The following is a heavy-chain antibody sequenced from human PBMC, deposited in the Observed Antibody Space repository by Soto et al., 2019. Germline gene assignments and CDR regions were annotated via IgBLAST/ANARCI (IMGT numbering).Heavy chain of an antibody. D-gene: IGHD6-19*01. CDR2: ISAYNGNT. J-gene: IGHJ4*02. V-gene: IGHV1-18*01. CDR3: AGDSGSSVHFDY. Sequence: QVQLVQSGAEVKKPGASVKVSCKASGYTFTSYGISWVRQAPGQGLEWMGWISAYNGNTNYAQKLQGRVTMTTDASTSTAYVELRGLRSDDTAVYYWAGDSGSSVHFDYWGQGTLVTVSS. CDR1: GYTFTSYG.